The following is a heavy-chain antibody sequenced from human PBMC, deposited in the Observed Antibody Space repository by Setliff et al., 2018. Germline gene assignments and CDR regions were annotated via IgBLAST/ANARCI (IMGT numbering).Heavy chain of an antibody. J-gene: IGHJ4*02. V-gene: IGHV3-15*01. CDR1: GVTVSDAW. CDR3: NIRITVLRGVTVL. Sequence: GGSLRLSCAASGVTVSDAWMGWVRQTPGEGLDWVGRIKSKTDGGPTDYAAPVKGRYIISRDDSKNTVFLQMNSLKTEDTALYYCNIRITVLRGVTVLWGQGTLVTVSS. CDR2: IKSKTDGGPT. D-gene: IGHD3-10*01.